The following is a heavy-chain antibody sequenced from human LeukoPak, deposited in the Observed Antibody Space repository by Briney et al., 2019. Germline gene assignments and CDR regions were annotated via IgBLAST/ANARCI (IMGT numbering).Heavy chain of an antibody. CDR1: GFTFSHYD. J-gene: IGHJ4*02. D-gene: IGHD6-13*01. CDR2: ISDNGGTT. CDR3: AKDYGPKQMVFFES. V-gene: IGHV3-23*01. Sequence: GGSLRLSCAASGFTFSHYDLSCVRQAPGKGLEWVSAISDNGGTTFYADSVKGRFTITRDNSKNTLYVQMNSLRGEDTAVYYCAKDYGPKQMVFFESRGQGTLVTVSS.